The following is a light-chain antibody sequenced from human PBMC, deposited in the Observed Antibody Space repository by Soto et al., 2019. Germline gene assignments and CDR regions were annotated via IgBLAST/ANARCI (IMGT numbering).Light chain of an antibody. V-gene: IGLV2-14*01. CDR3: SSYTSSSTPHYV. Sequence: QSVLTQPASVSGSPGQSITISCTGTSSDVGGYNYVSWYQQHPGKAPKLMIYDVSNRPSGVSNRFSGSKSANTASLTISGLQAEDEADYYCSSYTSSSTPHYVFGTGTKVTVL. CDR1: SSDVGGYNY. J-gene: IGLJ1*01. CDR2: DVS.